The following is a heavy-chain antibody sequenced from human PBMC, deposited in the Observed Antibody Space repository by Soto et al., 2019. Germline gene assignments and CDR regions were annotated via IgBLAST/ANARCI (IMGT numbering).Heavy chain of an antibody. J-gene: IGHJ5*02. V-gene: IGHV4-31*03. CDR1: GGSISGGGYY. CDR2: IYYSGST. Sequence: PSETLSLTCTVSGGSISGGGYYWSWIRQHPGKGLEWIGYIYYSGSTYYNPSLKSRVTISVDTSKNQFSLKLSSVTAADTAVYYCARANYATDSNYVVDNRFDPWGQGTLVTVPS. CDR3: ARANYATDSNYVVDNRFDP. D-gene: IGHD4-4*01.